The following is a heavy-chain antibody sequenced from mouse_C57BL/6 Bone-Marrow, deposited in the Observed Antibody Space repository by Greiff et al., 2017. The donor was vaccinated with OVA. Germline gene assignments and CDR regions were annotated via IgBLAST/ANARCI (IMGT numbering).Heavy chain of an antibody. CDR3: AREVYYYGSSLFDY. CDR2: IDPSDSVT. CDR1: GYTFTSYW. J-gene: IGHJ2*01. Sequence: VQLQQPGAELVRPGSSVKLSCKASGYTFTSYWMHWVKQRPIQGLEWIGNIDPSDSVTHYNQKFKDKATLTVDKSSSTAYMQLSSLTSEDSAVYYCAREVYYYGSSLFDYWGQGTTLTVSS. V-gene: IGHV1-52*01. D-gene: IGHD1-1*01.